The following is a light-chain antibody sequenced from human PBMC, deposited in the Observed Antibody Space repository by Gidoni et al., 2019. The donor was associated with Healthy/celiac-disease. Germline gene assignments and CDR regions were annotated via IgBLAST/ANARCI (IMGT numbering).Light chain of an antibody. J-gene: IGKJ3*01. Sequence: EIVMTQPPATLSVSPGDRATLSCRASQSVNSNLAWYQQKPGQAPRLLIYDASTRATGIPARFSGSGSGTEFTLTISSLQSEDFAVYYCQQYNNWPPFTFXPXTKVDIK. CDR3: QQYNNWPPFT. CDR1: QSVNSN. V-gene: IGKV3-15*01. CDR2: DAS.